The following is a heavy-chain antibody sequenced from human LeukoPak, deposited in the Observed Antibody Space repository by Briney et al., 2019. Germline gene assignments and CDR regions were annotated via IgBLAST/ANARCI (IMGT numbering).Heavy chain of an antibody. Sequence: SETLSLTCTVSGYSISSGYYWGWIRQPPGKGLEWIGSIYHSGSTYYNPSLKSRVTISVDTSKNQFSLKLSSVTAADTAVYYCARVPTTAPDYWGQGTLVTVSS. V-gene: IGHV4-38-2*02. CDR3: ARVPTTAPDY. CDR2: IYHSGST. J-gene: IGHJ4*02. D-gene: IGHD4-11*01. CDR1: GYSISSGYY.